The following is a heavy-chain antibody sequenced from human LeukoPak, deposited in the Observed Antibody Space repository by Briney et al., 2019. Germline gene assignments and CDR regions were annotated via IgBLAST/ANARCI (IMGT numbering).Heavy chain of an antibody. Sequence: GGSLRLSCAASGFTFSDYWMHWVRQAPGKGLVWVSYIYGDGSTTNYADSVKGRFTISRDNAKNMLYLQMNSLRVEDTSVYYCARGEYNFDYWGQGTLVTVSS. J-gene: IGHJ4*02. V-gene: IGHV3-74*01. CDR3: ARGEYNFDY. CDR1: GFTFSDYW. CDR2: IYGDGSTT. D-gene: IGHD6-6*01.